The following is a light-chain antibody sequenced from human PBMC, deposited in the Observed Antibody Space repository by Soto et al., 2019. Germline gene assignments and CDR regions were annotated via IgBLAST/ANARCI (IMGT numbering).Light chain of an antibody. V-gene: IGKV3-15*01. Sequence: EIVMTQSPDILSVSPGERATLSCRASQTVRSKLAWYQQKGGQAPRLLIYGASTRATGVPARFSGSGSGTQFTLTISSLQSEDFAVYYCQQYHNLWTFGQGTKVDIK. CDR2: GAS. J-gene: IGKJ1*01. CDR1: QTVRSK. CDR3: QQYHNLWT.